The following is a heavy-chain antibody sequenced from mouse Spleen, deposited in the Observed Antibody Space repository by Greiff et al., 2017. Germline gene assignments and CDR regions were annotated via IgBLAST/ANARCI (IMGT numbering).Heavy chain of an antibody. V-gene: IGHV2-2*01. CDR3: ARIYDGLAWFAY. CDR2: IWSGGST. Sequence: QVQLKESGPGLVQPSQSLSITCTVSGFSLTSYGVHWVRQSPGKGLEWLGVIWSGGSTDYNAAFISRLSISKDNSKSQVFFKMNSLQADDTAIYYCARIYDGLAWFAYWGQGTLVTVSA. D-gene: IGHD2-3*01. CDR1: GFSLTSYG. J-gene: IGHJ3*01.